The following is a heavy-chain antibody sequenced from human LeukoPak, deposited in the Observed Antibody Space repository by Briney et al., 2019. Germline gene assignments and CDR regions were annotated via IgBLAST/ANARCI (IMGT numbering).Heavy chain of an antibody. Sequence: ASVKVSCKASGYTFTGYYMHWVRQAPGQGLEWMGWINPNSGGTNYAQKFQGRVTMTRDTSISTAYTELSRLRSDDTAVYYCARSLPLTVGDSRDNFDYWGQGTLVTVSS. V-gene: IGHV1-2*02. D-gene: IGHD4-23*01. CDR3: ARSLPLTVGDSRDNFDY. CDR2: INPNSGGT. CDR1: GYTFTGYY. J-gene: IGHJ4*02.